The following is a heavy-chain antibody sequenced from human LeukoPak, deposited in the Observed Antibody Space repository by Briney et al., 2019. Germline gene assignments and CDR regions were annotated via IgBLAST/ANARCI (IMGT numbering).Heavy chain of an antibody. CDR2: ITSSSSHI. Sequence: GGSLRLSCAASGFSFSDSDMNWVRQAPRRGLEWVSTITSSSSHIYYADSVKGRFTISRDNAKNSLYLQMNSLRAEDTAVYYCARNFNLWGQGTLVTVSS. CDR3: ARNFNL. J-gene: IGHJ5*02. CDR1: GFSFSDSD. V-gene: IGHV3-21*01.